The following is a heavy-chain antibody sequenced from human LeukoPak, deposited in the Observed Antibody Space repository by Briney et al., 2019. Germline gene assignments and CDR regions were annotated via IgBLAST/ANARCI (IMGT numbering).Heavy chain of an antibody. J-gene: IGHJ5*02. V-gene: IGHV4-39*07. CDR1: GGSIRSSYYY. CDR3: ARKGYSGYDSTKYNWFDP. CDR2: IYDSGST. Sequence: SETLSLTCTVSGGSIRSSYYYWGWIRQPPGKGLEWIGSIYDSGSTYYNPSLKSRVTISVDTSKNQFSLKLSSVTAADTAVYYCARKGYSGYDSTKYNWFDPWGQGTLVTVSS. D-gene: IGHD5-12*01.